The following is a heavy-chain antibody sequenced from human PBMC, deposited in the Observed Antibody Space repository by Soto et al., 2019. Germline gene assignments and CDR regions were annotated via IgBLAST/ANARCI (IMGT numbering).Heavy chain of an antibody. D-gene: IGHD2-2*01. CDR1: GFTFSNYA. V-gene: IGHV3-23*01. CDR2: IGGRGGST. J-gene: IGHJ5*02. CDR3: AKAFCSSSSCFFVWVDP. Sequence: GGSLRLSCTASGFTFSNYAMSWVRQAPDKGLEWVSAIGGRGGSTYYADSVKGRFTISRDNSKNMLFLQMNSLRAEDTALYYCAKAFCSSSSCFFVWVDPWGPGTLVTVS.